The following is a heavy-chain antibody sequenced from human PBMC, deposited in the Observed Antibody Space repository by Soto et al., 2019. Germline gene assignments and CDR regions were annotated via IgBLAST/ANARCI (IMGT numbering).Heavy chain of an antibody. CDR3: AKGGFWVHYGLDV. CDR1: GFAFSACA. D-gene: IGHD3-16*01. CDR2: ISASGETT. J-gene: IGHJ6*02. V-gene: IGHV3-23*01. Sequence: EVQLLESGGGLVQPGGSLRLSCAASGFAFSACAMNWVRQAPGKGLEWVSAISASGETTFYADSLKGRFTISRDNSQNKVYMQINDFVAEDTAVYYGAKGGFWVHYGLDVWGQGTTVSVSS.